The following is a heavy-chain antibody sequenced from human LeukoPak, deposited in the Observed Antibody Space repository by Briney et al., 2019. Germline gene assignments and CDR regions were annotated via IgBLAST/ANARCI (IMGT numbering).Heavy chain of an antibody. CDR3: ARDLWAVVAASCFDY. D-gene: IGHD2-2*01. CDR1: GFTFSSYS. J-gene: IGHJ4*02. V-gene: IGHV3-21*01. CDR2: ISSSSSYI. Sequence: GGSLRLSCAASGFTFSSYSMNWVRQAPGKGLEWVSSISSSSSYIYYADSVKGRFTISRDNAKNSLYLQMNSLRAEDTAVYYCARDLWAVVAASCFDYWGQGTLVTVSS.